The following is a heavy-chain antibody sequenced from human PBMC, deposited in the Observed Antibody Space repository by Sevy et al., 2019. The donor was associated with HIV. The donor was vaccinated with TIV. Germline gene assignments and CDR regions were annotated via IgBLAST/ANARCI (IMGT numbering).Heavy chain of an antibody. V-gene: IGHV3-15*01. CDR1: GFTFTDAW. Sequence: GGSLRLSCAASGFTFTDAWMGWVRQVPGKGLEWVGRIRSNTDGGTTEYAGPLKRRVTISRDDSKKTLYLQVNILKAAETAVYYWTTDREYSDYKEGFDHWGRGTLVTVSS. D-gene: IGHD4-17*01. CDR2: IRSNTDGGTT. CDR3: TTDREYSDYKEGFDH. J-gene: IGHJ4*02.